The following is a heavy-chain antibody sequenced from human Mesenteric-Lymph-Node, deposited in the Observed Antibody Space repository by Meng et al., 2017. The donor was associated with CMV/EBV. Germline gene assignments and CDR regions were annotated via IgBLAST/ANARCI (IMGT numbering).Heavy chain of an antibody. CDR3: ARDKEDYDFWSGYYRPGSMDV. D-gene: IGHD3-3*01. V-gene: IGHV4-39*07. J-gene: IGHJ6*02. CDR2: IYYSGST. Sequence: SETLSLTCIVPGGSISSNSYYWGWIRQSPGKGLEWIGNIYYSGSTYYSPSLESRVTISVDTAKSQFSLKLSSVTAADTAVYYCARDKEDYDFWSGYYRPGSMDVWGQGTTVTVSS. CDR1: GGSISSNSYY.